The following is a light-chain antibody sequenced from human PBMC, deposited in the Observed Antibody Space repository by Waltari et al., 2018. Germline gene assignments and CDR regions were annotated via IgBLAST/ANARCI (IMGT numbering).Light chain of an antibody. CDR1: RSNIGSNT. V-gene: IGLV1-44*01. CDR2: ADN. CDR3: AAWDDSLEGPL. J-gene: IGLJ2*01. Sequence: QSVLTQAPSASGTPGQRVTISCSGSRSNIGSNTVNWYQKVPGTAPKLLIYADNQRPSGVPGRFSGSRSGTSASLAISGLQSEDEADYYCAAWDDSLEGPLFGGGTKLTVL.